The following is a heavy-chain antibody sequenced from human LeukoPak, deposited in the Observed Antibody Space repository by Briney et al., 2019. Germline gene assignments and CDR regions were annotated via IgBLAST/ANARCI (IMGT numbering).Heavy chain of an antibody. CDR1: GGTFSSYA. CDR2: IIPIFGTA. D-gene: IGHD3-10*01. CDR3: ARDYYGSGSSKPLDY. Sequence: ASVKVSCKASGGTFSSYAISWVRQAPGQGLEWMGGIIPIFGTANYAQKFQGRVTITADESTSTAYMELSSLRSEDTAVYYCARDYYGSGSSKPLDYWGQGTLVTVSS. V-gene: IGHV1-69*13. J-gene: IGHJ4*02.